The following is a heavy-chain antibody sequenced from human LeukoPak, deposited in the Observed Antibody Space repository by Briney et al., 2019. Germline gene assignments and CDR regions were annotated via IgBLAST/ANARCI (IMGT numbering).Heavy chain of an antibody. CDR3: SRDSSGYSWFDP. CDR1: GFTFSSYG. J-gene: IGHJ5*02. CDR2: ISYDGSNK. Sequence: GGSLRLSCAASGFTFSSYGMHWVRQAPGKGLEWVAVISYDGSNKYYADSVKGRFTISRDNYKNTLYLQMNSLRAEDTAVYYCSRDSSGYSWFDPWGQGTLVTVSS. V-gene: IGHV3-30*03. D-gene: IGHD3-22*01.